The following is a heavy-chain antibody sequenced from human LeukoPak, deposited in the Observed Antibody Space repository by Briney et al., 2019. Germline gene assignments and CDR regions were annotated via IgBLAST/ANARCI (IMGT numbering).Heavy chain of an antibody. D-gene: IGHD2-15*01. J-gene: IGHJ4*02. CDR1: GLIFSNYW. CDR3: ATVAGDCSGGRCYLLRFDY. V-gene: IGHV3-7*01. CDR2: IKLDGSTK. Sequence: GGSLRLSCAASGLIFSNYWMSWVRQAPGKGLEWVANIKLDGSTKDYVDSVKGRFTISRDNAKNVLYLQMNSLGGDDTAVYYCATVAGDCSGGRCYLLRFDYWGQGTLVTVSS.